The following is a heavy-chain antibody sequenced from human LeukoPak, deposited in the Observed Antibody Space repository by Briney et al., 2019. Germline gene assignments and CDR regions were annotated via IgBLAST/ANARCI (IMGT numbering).Heavy chain of an antibody. Sequence: PSETLSLTCTVSGGSVSSGSYYWSWIRQPPGKGLEWIGYIYYGGSTNYNSSLKSRVTISVDTSKNQFSLKLSSVTAADTAVYYCARDRYRRFGELSYFDYWGQGTLVTVSS. V-gene: IGHV4-61*01. CDR2: IYYGGST. D-gene: IGHD3-10*01. CDR3: ARDRYRRFGELSYFDY. CDR1: GGSVSSGSYY. J-gene: IGHJ4*02.